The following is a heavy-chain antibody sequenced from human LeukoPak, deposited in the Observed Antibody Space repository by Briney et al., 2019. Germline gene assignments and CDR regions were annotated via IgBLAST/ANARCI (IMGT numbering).Heavy chain of an antibody. CDR2: IYYSGST. J-gene: IGHJ3*02. CDR3: ARGVGDIPYVAFDI. D-gene: IGHD2-2*01. V-gene: IGHV4-30-4*01. CDR1: GGSISSGDYY. Sequence: SETLSLTCTVSGGSISSGDYYWSWIRQPPGKGLEWIGYIYYSGSTYYNPSLKSRVTISVDTSKNQFSLKLSSVTAADTAVYNCARGVGDIPYVAFDIWGQGTMVTVSS.